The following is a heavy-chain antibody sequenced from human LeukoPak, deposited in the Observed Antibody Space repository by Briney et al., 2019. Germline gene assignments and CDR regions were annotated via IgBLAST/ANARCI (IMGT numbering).Heavy chain of an antibody. CDR3: ARPPSSYCDPSPPPDAFDI. J-gene: IGHJ3*02. CDR2: IYPGDSDT. D-gene: IGHD2-21*01. V-gene: IGHV5-51*01. Sequence: GESLKISCKGSGYSFTSYWISWVRQIPGKGLEWMGIIYPGDSDTRYSPSFQGQVTISADKSISTAYLQWSSLNCSDTAMYYRARPPSSYCDPSPPPDAFDIWGQGTMVTVSS. CDR1: GYSFTSYW.